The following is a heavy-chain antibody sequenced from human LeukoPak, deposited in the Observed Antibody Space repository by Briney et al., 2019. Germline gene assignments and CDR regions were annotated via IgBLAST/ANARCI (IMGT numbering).Heavy chain of an antibody. CDR2: IYSGGST. CDR1: GFTVSSNY. J-gene: IGHJ6*03. Sequence: PGGSLRLSCAASGFTVSSNYMSWVRQAPGKGLEWVSVIYSGGSTYYADSVKGRFTISRDNFKNTLYLQMNSLRAEDTAVYYCARALMVRGVIITYEDYYYYMDVWGKGTTVTVSS. D-gene: IGHD3-10*01. CDR3: ARALMVRGVIITYEDYYYYMDV. V-gene: IGHV3-66*02.